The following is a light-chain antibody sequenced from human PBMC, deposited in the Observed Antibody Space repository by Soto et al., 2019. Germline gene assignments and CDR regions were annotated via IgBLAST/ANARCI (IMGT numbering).Light chain of an antibody. V-gene: IGKV3D-15*01. CDR1: QTVRTN. J-gene: IGKJ4*01. Sequence: EIVMTQSPAALSVSPGEGATLSCRASQTVRTNLAWYQQKPGQAPRLLIYDASTRATGIPARFSGSGSGTEFTLTISSLQSEDFAVYYCQHYNNWPGALAFGGGTKVDIK. CDR3: QHYNNWPGALA. CDR2: DAS.